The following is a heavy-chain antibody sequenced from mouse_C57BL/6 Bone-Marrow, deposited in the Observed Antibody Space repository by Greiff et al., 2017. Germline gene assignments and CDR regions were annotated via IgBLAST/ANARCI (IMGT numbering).Heavy chain of an antibody. J-gene: IGHJ3*01. Sequence: EVHLVESGGGLVKPGGSLKLSCAASGFTFSSYAMSWVRQTPEKRLEWVATISDGGSYTYYPDNVKGRFTISRDNAKNNLYLQMSHLKSEDTAMYYCANDPLFAYWGKGTLVTVSA. D-gene: IGHD2-3*01. V-gene: IGHV5-4*01. CDR1: GFTFSSYA. CDR3: ANDPLFAY. CDR2: ISDGGSYT.